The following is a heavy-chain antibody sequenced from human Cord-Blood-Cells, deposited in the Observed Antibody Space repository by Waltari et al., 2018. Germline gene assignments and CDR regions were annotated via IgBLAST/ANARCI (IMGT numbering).Heavy chain of an antibody. J-gene: IGHJ4*02. D-gene: IGHD3-3*01. CDR1: SSYG. Sequence: SSYGMHWVRQAPGKGLELVAVISYDGSNKYYADSVKGRFTISRDNSKNTLYLQMNSLRAEDTAVYYCAKGREYYDFWSGSDYWGQGTLVTVSS. V-gene: IGHV3-30*18. CDR2: ISYDGSNK. CDR3: AKGREYYDFWSGSDY.